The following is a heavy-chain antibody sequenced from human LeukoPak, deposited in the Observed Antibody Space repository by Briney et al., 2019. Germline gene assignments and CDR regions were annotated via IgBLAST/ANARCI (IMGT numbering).Heavy chain of an antibody. J-gene: IGHJ4*02. CDR1: GGSFSGYY. CDR2: VNRGGDT. CDR3: ARGLGSGSYYHY. Sequence: PSETLSLTCNVYGGSFSGYYWSWMRQPPGKGLEWVGEVNRGGDTNYNPTLKSRVTISVDTSKHQISLRLSSVTAADTAVYYCARGLGSGSYYHYWGQGTLVTVSS. V-gene: IGHV4-34*01. D-gene: IGHD3-10*01.